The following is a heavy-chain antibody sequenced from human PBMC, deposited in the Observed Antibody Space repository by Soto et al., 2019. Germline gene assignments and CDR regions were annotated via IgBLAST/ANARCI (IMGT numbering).Heavy chain of an antibody. Sequence: QVQLQESGPGLVKPSQTLSLTYSVSGVSLTSGTYYWSWIRQHPGEGLEWIGYIFYSGSTDYNPSLKSRVNISVDTSKNQFSLKLSSVTAADTAVYYCASTEDFFDYWGQGTLVTVSS. CDR3: ASTEDFFDY. CDR1: GVSLTSGTYY. CDR2: IFYSGST. V-gene: IGHV4-31*03. J-gene: IGHJ4*02.